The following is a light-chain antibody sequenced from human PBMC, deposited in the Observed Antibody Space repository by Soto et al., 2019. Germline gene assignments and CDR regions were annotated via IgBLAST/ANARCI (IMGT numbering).Light chain of an antibody. CDR3: QQYNSYSRGT. CDR2: DAS. V-gene: IGKV1-5*01. CDR1: QSISSW. J-gene: IGKJ3*01. Sequence: DIQMTQSPSTLSASVGDRVTITCRASQSISSWLAWYQQKPGKTPRLLIYDASTLESGVPSRFSGSGSGTEFTLTISGLQPDDFATYYCQQYNSYSRGTFGPGTKVDIK.